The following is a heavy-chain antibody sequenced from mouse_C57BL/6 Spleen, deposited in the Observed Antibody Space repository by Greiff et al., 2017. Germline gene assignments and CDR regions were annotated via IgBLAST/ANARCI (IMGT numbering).Heavy chain of an antibody. CDR1: GFSLTSYG. CDR3: ARQPNLYYGNYYAMDY. V-gene: IGHV2-6-1*01. CDR2: IWSDGST. Sequence: VQLQQSGPGLVAPSQSLSITCTVSGFSLTSYGVHWVRQPPGKGLEWLVVIWSDGSTTYNSALKSRLSISKDNSKSQVFLKMNSLQTDDTAMYYGARQPNLYYGNYYAMDYGGQGTSVTVSS. D-gene: IGHD2-1*01. J-gene: IGHJ4*01.